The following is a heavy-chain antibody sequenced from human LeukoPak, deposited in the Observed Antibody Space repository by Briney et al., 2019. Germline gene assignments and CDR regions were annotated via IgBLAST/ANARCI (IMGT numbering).Heavy chain of an antibody. D-gene: IGHD6-19*01. Sequence: GGSLRLSCAASGFTFSSYAMSWVRQAPGKGLERVSGISGSGGSTYYADSVKGRFTISRDNSKNTLYLQMNSLRAEDTAVYYCAIDRSGWPIDYWGQGTLVTASS. CDR2: ISGSGGST. CDR1: GFTFSSYA. J-gene: IGHJ4*02. CDR3: AIDRSGWPIDY. V-gene: IGHV3-23*01.